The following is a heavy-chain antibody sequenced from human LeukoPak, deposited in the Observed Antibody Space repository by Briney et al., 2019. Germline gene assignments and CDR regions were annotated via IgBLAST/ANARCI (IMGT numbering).Heavy chain of an antibody. CDR3: ARFYDFWSGRWFDP. Sequence: SETLSLTCSVSGGSISNYFWSWIRQPPGKGLEWVGYIYSSGSANYNPSLRSRVVISVDTSRNQFSLKLSSVTAADTAVYYCARFYDFWSGRWFDPWGQGTLVTVSS. V-gene: IGHV4-59*01. CDR1: GGSISNYF. D-gene: IGHD3-3*01. J-gene: IGHJ5*02. CDR2: IYSSGSA.